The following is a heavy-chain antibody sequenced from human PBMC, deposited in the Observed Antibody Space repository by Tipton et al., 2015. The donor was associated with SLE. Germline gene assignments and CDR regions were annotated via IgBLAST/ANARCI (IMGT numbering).Heavy chain of an antibody. CDR1: GFTFSSYW. CDR3: ARVIAAPPYGMDV. CDR2: ISYDGSNK. Sequence: SLRLSCAASGFTFSSYWMHWVRQAPGEGLEWVAVISYDGSNKYYADSVKGRFTVSRDNSKNTLYLQMNSLRGEDTAVYYCARVIAAPPYGMDVWGQGTTVTVSS. V-gene: IGHV3-30*03. D-gene: IGHD6-13*01. J-gene: IGHJ6*02.